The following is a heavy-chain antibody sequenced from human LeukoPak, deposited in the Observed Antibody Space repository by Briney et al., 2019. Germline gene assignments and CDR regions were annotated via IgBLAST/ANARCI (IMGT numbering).Heavy chain of an antibody. CDR3: VVSVQAAAIPALDC. CDR1: TFTGHN. CDR2: INPTSGVT. V-gene: IGHV1-2*02. Sequence: VASVKVSCKHTFTGHNIHWLRQAPGQGLEWVGWINPTSGVTNYAQKFQGRVIMTRDTSISTAYMDLSRLTSDDAALYYCVVSVQAAAIPALDCWGQGTPVTVSP. D-gene: IGHD3-22*01. J-gene: IGHJ4*02.